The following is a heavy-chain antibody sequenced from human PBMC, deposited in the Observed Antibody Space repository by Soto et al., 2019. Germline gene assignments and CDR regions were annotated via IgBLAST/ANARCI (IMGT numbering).Heavy chain of an antibody. CDR3: ARDYYDSSDYTTNWFDP. V-gene: IGHV4-59*04. CDR1: GGSISSYY. CDR2: IYHSGST. D-gene: IGHD3-22*01. Sequence: SETLSLTCTVSGGSISSYYWSWIRQPPGKGLEWIGYIYHSGSTYYNPSLKSRVTISVDRSKNQFSLKLTSVTAADTAVYYCARDYYDSSDYTTNWFDPWGQGTLVTVSS. J-gene: IGHJ5*02.